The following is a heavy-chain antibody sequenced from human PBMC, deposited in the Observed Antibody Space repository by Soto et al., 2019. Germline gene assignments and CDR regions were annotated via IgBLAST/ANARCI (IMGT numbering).Heavy chain of an antibody. V-gene: IGHV3-23*01. Sequence: PGGSLRLSCVASGFTFSSYAMTWVRQAPGKGLEWVSGISGSGTYTYYADSVKGRFTISRDNSKNTLYLQMNSLRAEDTAVYYCAKVGDYYMYCFDYWGQGTLVTVSS. D-gene: IGHD4-17*01. J-gene: IGHJ4*02. CDR3: AKVGDYYMYCFDY. CDR2: ISGSGTYT. CDR1: GFTFSSYA.